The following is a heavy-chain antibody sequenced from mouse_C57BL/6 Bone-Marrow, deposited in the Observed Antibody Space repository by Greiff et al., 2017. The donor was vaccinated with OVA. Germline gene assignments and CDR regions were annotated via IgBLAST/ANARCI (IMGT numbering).Heavy chain of an antibody. V-gene: IGHV1-55*01. CDR3: ARDDYYGRGFDY. J-gene: IGHJ2*01. CDR2: IYPGSGST. Sequence: VQLQQPGAELVKPGASVKMSCKASGYTFTSYWITWVKQRPGQGLEWIGDIYPGSGSTNYNEKFKSKAKLTVDTSSSTAYMQLSSLTSEDSAVYYCARDDYYGRGFDYWGQGTTLTVSS. D-gene: IGHD1-1*01. CDR1: GYTFTSYW.